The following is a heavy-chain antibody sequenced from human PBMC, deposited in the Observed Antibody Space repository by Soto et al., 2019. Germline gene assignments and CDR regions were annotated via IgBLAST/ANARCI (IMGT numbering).Heavy chain of an antibody. J-gene: IGHJ3*01. CDR1: GVYGSSGDYY. CDR3: ASMRNGGIFRGAFDF. D-gene: IGHD2-15*01. Sequence: QVQLQESGPGLVKPSQTLSLTCTVSGVYGSSGDYYRTWIRQPPGMRTEWAGYIDYTASAYYHPPLQSRVTMSVVTSKNQFSLKLDFVADADTAGYYCASMRNGGIFRGAFDFWCQGTMVTVSS. CDR2: IDYTASA. V-gene: IGHV4-30-4*01.